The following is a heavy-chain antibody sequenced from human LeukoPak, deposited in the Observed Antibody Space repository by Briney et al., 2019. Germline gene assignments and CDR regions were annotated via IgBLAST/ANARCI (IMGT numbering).Heavy chain of an antibody. J-gene: IGHJ5*02. CDR3: ARDHYASDTYYNPS. V-gene: IGHV3-11*01. Sequence: SGGSLRLSCAASGFTFSDYFMSWIRQAPQKGLEWVSYISNSGSTIYYADSVKGRFTISRDNAKNSLYLQMNSLRAEDTAVYYCARDHYASDTYYNPSWGQGTLVTVSS. D-gene: IGHD3-10*01. CDR1: GFTFSDYF. CDR2: ISNSGSTI.